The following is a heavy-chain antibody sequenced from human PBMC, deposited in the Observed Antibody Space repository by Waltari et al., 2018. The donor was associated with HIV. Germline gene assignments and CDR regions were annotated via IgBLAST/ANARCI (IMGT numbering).Heavy chain of an antibody. CDR3: VRDAFGLDY. D-gene: IGHD3-16*01. V-gene: IGHV6-1*01. CDR1: GDSVSSYSAA. CDR2: TYLRSKWHE. Sequence: QVYLQQSGPEMVKPSETLTLACVISGDSVSSYSAAWNWVRQSPSRGLEWLGRTYLRSKWHEDYAASVKGRIAIDADSAENRFTLHLNHVTPEDTAVYFCVRDAFGLDYWGQGILVTVSS. J-gene: IGHJ4*02.